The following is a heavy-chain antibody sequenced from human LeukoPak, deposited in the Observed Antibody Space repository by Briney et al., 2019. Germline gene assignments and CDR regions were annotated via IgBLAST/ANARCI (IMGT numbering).Heavy chain of an antibody. D-gene: IGHD1-26*01. CDR3: ARGRGSYPSAFDI. Sequence: GGSLRLSCAASGFTFSSYAMHWVRQAPGKWLEWVAVISYDGSNKYYADSVKGRFTITRDNSKNPLYLQMNSLRAEDTAVYYCARGRGSYPSAFDIWGQGTMVTVSS. J-gene: IGHJ3*02. CDR1: GFTFSSYA. V-gene: IGHV3-30-3*01. CDR2: ISYDGSNK.